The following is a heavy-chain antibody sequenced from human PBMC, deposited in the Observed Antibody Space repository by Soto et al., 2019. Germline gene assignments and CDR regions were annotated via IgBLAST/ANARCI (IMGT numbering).Heavy chain of an antibody. CDR3: ARHKDCTNGVCYTNFDY. CDR2: IDPSDSYT. CDR1: GYSFTSYW. J-gene: IGHJ4*02. V-gene: IGHV5-10-1*01. Sequence: GASLKMSCKCSGYSFTSYWISWVRQIPGKGLEWMGRIDPSDSYTNYSPSFQGHVTISADKSISTAYLQWSSLKASDTAMYYCARHKDCTNGVCYTNFDYWGQGALVTVSS. D-gene: IGHD2-8*01.